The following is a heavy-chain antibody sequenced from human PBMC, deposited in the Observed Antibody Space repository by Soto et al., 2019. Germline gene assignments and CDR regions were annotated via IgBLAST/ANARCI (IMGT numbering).Heavy chain of an antibody. CDR1: GFSLTTARMG. CDR3: ARVRSNYYGSGTYYFDY. V-gene: IGHV2-26*01. Sequence: QVALKESGPLLVRPTETLTLTCTVSGFSLTTARMGLTWIRQPPGKALEWLAHIFSNDEKSYRTSLKSRLTLSKDTSRTQVVLTMTNMDPVDTGTYYCARVRSNYYGSGTYYFDYWGQGTLVTVSS. J-gene: IGHJ4*02. CDR2: IFSNDEK. D-gene: IGHD3-10*01.